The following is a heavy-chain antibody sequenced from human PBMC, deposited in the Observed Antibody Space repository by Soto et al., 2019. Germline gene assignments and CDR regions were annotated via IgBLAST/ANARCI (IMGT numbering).Heavy chain of an antibody. CDR1: GYTFTTYY. CDR3: ARDPVPSDAGPVRYPADI. V-gene: IGHV1-46*01. D-gene: IGHD2-2*02. CDR2: INPNGGST. Sequence: QVRLVQSGAEVKKPGASVTVSCRASGYTFTTYYLHWVRQAPGQGLEWMGIINPNGGSTTYSQHFQDRITMTRDTSANTVYMELSGLTSEDTAVYFCARDPVPSDAGPVRYPADIWGQGTLVTISS. J-gene: IGHJ3*02.